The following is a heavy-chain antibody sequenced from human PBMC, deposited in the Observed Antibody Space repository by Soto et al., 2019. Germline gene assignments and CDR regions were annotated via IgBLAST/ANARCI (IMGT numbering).Heavy chain of an antibody. V-gene: IGHV3-33*08. J-gene: IGHJ6*02. CDR1: GFTFSSYG. Sequence: GGSLRLSWTASGFTFSSYGMHWVRQAPGKGLEWVAVICSDSRNKYYADSVEGRFTVSRDNARNSVSLQMDSLRDEDAAAYYCARIKLVDLFFIQEAVYDMDVWGQGTPVTVSS. CDR2: ICSDSRNK. D-gene: IGHD2-15*01. CDR3: ARIKLVDLFFIQEAVYDMDV.